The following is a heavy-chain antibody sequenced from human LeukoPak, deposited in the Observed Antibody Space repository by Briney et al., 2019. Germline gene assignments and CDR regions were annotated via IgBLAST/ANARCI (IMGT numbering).Heavy chain of an antibody. CDR1: GFILSSYS. D-gene: IGHD2-2*01. CDR2: ISSSSSYI. J-gene: IGHJ4*02. Sequence: GWSLRLSCAASGFILSSYSTNCVRQAAGKGLEWVSSISSSSSYIYYADSVKGRFTISRDNAKNSLYLQMNSLRAEDTAVYYCARDSTSCLFDYWGQGTLVTVSS. V-gene: IGHV3-21*01. CDR3: ARDSTSCLFDY.